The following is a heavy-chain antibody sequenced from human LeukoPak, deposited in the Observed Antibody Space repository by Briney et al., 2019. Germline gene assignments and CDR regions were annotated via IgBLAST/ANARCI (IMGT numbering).Heavy chain of an antibody. Sequence: GGSLRLSCAASGFNFNNYWMTWVRQAPGKGLEWVANIKQDGSAKFYVDSVKGRFTVSRDNAKNSLYLQMNSLRAEDMAVYYCVRDPVSGKFGYWGQGTLVTVSS. CDR3: VRDPVSGKFGY. V-gene: IGHV3-7*04. CDR2: IKQDGSAK. CDR1: GFNFNNYW. J-gene: IGHJ4*02. D-gene: IGHD6-19*01.